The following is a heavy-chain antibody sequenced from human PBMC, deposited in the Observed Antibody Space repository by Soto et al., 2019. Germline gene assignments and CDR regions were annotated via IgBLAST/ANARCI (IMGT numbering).Heavy chain of an antibody. CDR3: AAIAVALHLDY. V-gene: IGHV1-69*02. J-gene: IGHJ4*02. D-gene: IGHD6-19*01. Sequence: QVQLVQSGAEVKKPGSSVKVSCKASGGTFSSYTISWVPQAPGQGLEWMGRIIPILGIANYAQKFQGRVTITADKSTSTAYMELGSLSSEDTAVYYCAAIAVALHLDYWGPGTLVTVSS. CDR1: GGTFSSYT. CDR2: IIPILGIA.